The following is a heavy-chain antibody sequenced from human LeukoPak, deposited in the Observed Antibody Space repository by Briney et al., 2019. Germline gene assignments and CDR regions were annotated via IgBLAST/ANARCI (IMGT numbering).Heavy chain of an antibody. CDR3: ARARDGYKHFDY. J-gene: IGHJ4*02. CDR2: ISYDGSNK. CDR1: GFTFSSYA. V-gene: IGHV3-30*04. Sequence: GGSLRLSCAASGFTFSSYAMHWVRQAPGKGLEWVAVISYDGSNKYYADSVKGRFTISRDNSKNTLYLQMNGLRAEDTAVYYCARARDGYKHFDYWGQGTLVTVSS. D-gene: IGHD5-24*01.